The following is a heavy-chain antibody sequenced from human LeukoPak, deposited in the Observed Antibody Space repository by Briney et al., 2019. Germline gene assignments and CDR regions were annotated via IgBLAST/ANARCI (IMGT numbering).Heavy chain of an antibody. V-gene: IGHV3-21*01. CDR1: GFTFSTYS. CDR2: IRDSSGNT. CDR3: AREGTAYCGGDCYLDY. J-gene: IGHJ4*02. D-gene: IGHD2-21*01. Sequence: GGSLRLSCAASGFTFSTYSMSWVRQAPGKGLEWISSIRDSSGNTYYADSVKGRFTLSRDNAKNSLYLQMSSLRAEDTAVYYCAREGTAYCGGDCYLDYWGQGTLVTVSS.